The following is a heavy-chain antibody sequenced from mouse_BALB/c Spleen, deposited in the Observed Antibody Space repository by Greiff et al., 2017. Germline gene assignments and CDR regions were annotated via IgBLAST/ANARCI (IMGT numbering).Heavy chain of an antibody. V-gene: IGHV14-3*02. CDR1: GFNIKDTY. D-gene: IGHD2-14*01. Sequence: EVMLVESGAELVKPGASVKLSCTASGFNIKDTYMHWVKQRPEQGLEWIGRIDPANGNTKYDPKFQGKATITADTSSNTAYLQLSSLTSEDTAVYYCARSYYRYASFAYWGQGTLVTVSA. CDR2: IDPANGNT. J-gene: IGHJ3*01. CDR3: ARSYYRYASFAY.